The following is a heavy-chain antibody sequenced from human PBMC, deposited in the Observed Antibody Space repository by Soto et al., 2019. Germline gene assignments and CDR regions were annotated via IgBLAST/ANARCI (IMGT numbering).Heavy chain of an antibody. CDR3: ARGSGSPRHDAFDI. Sequence: AASVKVSCSASGYTFTRLGISWVRQAPGQGLEWMGWISAYNGNTNYAQKLQGRVTMTTDTSTSTAYMELRSLRSDDTAVYYCARGSGSPRHDAFDIWGQGTMVTVSS. J-gene: IGHJ3*02. V-gene: IGHV1-18*01. CDR2: ISAYNGNT. CDR1: GYTFTRLG. D-gene: IGHD1-26*01.